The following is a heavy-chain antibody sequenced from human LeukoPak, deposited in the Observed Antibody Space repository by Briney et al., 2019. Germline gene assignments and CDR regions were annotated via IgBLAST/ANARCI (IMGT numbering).Heavy chain of an antibody. CDR3: ARDGGRTMVRGVTRRGMDV. CDR2: IIPIFGTA. Sequence: SVKVSCQASGGTFISYAISWVRQPPGQGLEWMGGIIPIFGTANYAQKFQGRVTINADKSTSTAYMELSSVRSEDTAVYCCARDGGRTMVRGVTRRGMDVWGKGTTVTVSS. J-gene: IGHJ6*04. CDR1: GGTFISYA. V-gene: IGHV1-69*06. D-gene: IGHD3-10*01.